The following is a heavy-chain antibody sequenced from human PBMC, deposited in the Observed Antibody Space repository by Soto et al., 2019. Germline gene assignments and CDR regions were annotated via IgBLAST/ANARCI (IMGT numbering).Heavy chain of an antibody. D-gene: IGHD5-18*01. J-gene: IGHJ4*02. Sequence: SSETLSLTCAVYGGSFSGYYWSWIRQPPGKGLEWIGEINHSGSTNYNPSLKSRVTISVDTSKNQFSLKLSSVTAADTAVYYCARASSGDTATGMGGLDYWGQGTLVTVSS. CDR1: GGSFSGYY. CDR3: ARASSGDTATGMGGLDY. V-gene: IGHV4-34*01. CDR2: INHSGST.